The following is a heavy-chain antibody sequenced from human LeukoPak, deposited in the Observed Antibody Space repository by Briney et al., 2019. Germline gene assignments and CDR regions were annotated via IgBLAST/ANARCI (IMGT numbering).Heavy chain of an antibody. J-gene: IGHJ6*03. CDR1: GGSISGYY. Sequence: SETLSLTCTVSGGSISGYYWSWIRQAPGKGLEWIGYIYYSGSTNYNPSLESRVAIAVDTSKNHFSLRLSYVTAADTAVYYCARDRPIAEADYNYYMDVWGKGTTVTGSS. CDR2: IYYSGST. CDR3: ARDRPIAEADYNYYMDV. V-gene: IGHV4-59*01. D-gene: IGHD6-13*01.